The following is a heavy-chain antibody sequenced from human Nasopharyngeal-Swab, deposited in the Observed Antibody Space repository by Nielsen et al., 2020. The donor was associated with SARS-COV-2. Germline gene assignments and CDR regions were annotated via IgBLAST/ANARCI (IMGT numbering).Heavy chain of an antibody. CDR3: ARRGDYGDYYFDY. V-gene: IGHV1-2*06. CDR2: INPNSGGT. J-gene: IGHJ4*02. Sequence: WVRQAPGQGLEWRGRINPNSGGTNYAQKFQGRVTMTRDTSISTAYMELSRLTSDDTAVYYCARRGDYGDYYFDYWGQGTLVTVSS. D-gene: IGHD4-17*01.